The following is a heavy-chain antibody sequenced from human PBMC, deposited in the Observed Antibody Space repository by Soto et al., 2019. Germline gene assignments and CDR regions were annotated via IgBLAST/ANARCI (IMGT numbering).Heavy chain of an antibody. J-gene: IGHJ3*02. V-gene: IGHV1-69*10. Sequence: SVKVSCKASGGTFSSYAISWVRQAPGQGLEWMGGIIPILGTANYAQKFQGRVTITADKSTSTAYMELSSLRSEDTAVYYCARELATRDAFDMWGQGTMVTVSS. D-gene: IGHD6-13*01. CDR2: IIPILGTA. CDR1: GGTFSSYA. CDR3: ARELATRDAFDM.